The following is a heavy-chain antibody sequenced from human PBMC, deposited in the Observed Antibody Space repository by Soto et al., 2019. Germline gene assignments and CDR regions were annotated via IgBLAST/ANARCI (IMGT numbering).Heavy chain of an antibody. Sequence: QVQLVQSGAEVKKPGSSVKVSCKASGGTFSSYAISWVRQAPGQWLEWMGGIIPIFGTANYAQKFQGRVTITADESTSTAYMELSSLRSEDTAVYYCARESVAAPSYDYYYGMDVWGQGTTVTVSS. CDR3: ARESVAAPSYDYYYGMDV. D-gene: IGHD6-6*01. CDR1: GGTFSSYA. V-gene: IGHV1-69*01. J-gene: IGHJ6*02. CDR2: IIPIFGTA.